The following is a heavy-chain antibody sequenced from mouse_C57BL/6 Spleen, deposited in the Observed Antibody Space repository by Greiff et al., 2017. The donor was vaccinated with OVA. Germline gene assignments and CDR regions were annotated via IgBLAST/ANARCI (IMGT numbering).Heavy chain of an antibody. Sequence: DVHLVESGGGLVQPGGSLKLSCAASGFTFSDYYMYWVRQTPEKRLEWVAYISNGGGSTYYPDTVKGRFTISRDNAKNTLYLQMSRLKSEDTAMYYCARQGYYGSFDYWGQGTTLTVSS. CDR1: GFTFSDYY. CDR3: ARQGYYGSFDY. V-gene: IGHV5-12*01. D-gene: IGHD1-1*01. CDR2: ISNGGGST. J-gene: IGHJ2*01.